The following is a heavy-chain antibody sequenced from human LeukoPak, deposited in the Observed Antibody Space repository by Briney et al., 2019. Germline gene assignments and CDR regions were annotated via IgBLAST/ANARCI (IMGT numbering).Heavy chain of an antibody. Sequence: GESLKISCKGSGYIFTTYWVGWVRQMPGKGLEWTGIIYPGDSDTRYSPSFQGQVSISADKSISTAYLQWSSLKASDSAMYYCARPIRDGYGNSRYFDLWGRGTLVTVSS. CDR1: GYIFTTYW. J-gene: IGHJ2*01. CDR3: ARPIRDGYGNSRYFDL. V-gene: IGHV5-51*01. CDR2: IYPGDSDT. D-gene: IGHD5-24*01.